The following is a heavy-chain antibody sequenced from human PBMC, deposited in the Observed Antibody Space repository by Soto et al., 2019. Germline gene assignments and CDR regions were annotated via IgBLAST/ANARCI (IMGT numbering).Heavy chain of an antibody. J-gene: IGHJ6*02. CDR1: GGTFSSYA. Sequence: QVQLVQSGAEVKKPGSSVKVSCKASGGTFSSYAISWVRQAPGQGLEWMGGIIPIFGTANYAQKFQGRVNITADESTSTGYLEVSSLRSEDTAVYYGACGGYSWVRRSQYCFYGMEVWGQGTTVTVSS. D-gene: IGHD5-18*01. CDR3: ACGGYSWVRRSQYCFYGMEV. CDR2: IIPIFGTA. V-gene: IGHV1-69*12.